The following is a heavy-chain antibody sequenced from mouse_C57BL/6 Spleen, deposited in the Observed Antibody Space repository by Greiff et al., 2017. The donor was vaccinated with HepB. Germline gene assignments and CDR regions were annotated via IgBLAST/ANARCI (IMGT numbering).Heavy chain of an antibody. CDR1: GISITTGNYR. CDR3: ARVEGGAGYYFDY. CDR2: IYYSGTI. J-gene: IGHJ2*01. Sequence: EVKLVESGPGLVKPSQTVFLTCTVTGISITTGNYRWSWIRQFPGNKLEWIGYIYYSGTITYNPSLTSRTTITRDTPKNQFFLEMNSLTAEDTAKYYCARVEGGAGYYFDYWGQGTTLTVSS. V-gene: IGHV3-5*01. D-gene: IGHD3-2*02.